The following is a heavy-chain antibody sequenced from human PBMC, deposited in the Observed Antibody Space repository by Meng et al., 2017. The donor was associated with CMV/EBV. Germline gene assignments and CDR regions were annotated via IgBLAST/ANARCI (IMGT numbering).Heavy chain of an antibody. D-gene: IGHD2-2*01. Sequence: SETLSLTCTVSGGSISSSSYYWGWIRQPPGKGLEWIGSIYYSGSTYYNPSLKSRVTISVDTSKNQFPLKLSSVTAADTAVYYCARLKLLSCWFDPWGQGTLVTVSS. V-gene: IGHV4-39*01. CDR3: ARLKLLSCWFDP. J-gene: IGHJ5*02. CDR2: IYYSGST. CDR1: GGSISSSSYY.